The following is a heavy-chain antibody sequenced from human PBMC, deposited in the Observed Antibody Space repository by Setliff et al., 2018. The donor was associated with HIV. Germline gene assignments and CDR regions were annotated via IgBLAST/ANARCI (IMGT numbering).Heavy chain of an antibody. CDR2: ISTTASHI. Sequence: GGSLRLSCTASKFTFTNYELNWVRQAPGKGLEWISYISTTASHIYYADSVKGRFTISRDSAKNPLYLEMRSLRAEDTAVYYCATKEPGTTYFQHWGQGTLVTVSS. J-gene: IGHJ1*01. CDR3: ATKEPGTTYFQH. CDR1: KFTFTNYE. D-gene: IGHD1-1*01. V-gene: IGHV3-48*03.